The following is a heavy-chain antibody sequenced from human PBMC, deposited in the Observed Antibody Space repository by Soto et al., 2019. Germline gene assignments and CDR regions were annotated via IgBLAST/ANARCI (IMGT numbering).Heavy chain of an antibody. D-gene: IGHD3-10*01. CDR1: GYTFTSYG. CDR2: ISAYNGNT. Sequence: ASVKVSCKASGYTFTSYGISWVRQAPGQGLEWMGWISAYNGNTNYAQKLQGRVTMTTDTSTSTAYMELRSLRSDDTAVYYCARHRRVRGVIITGNYYYYMDVWGKGTTVTVS. CDR3: ARHRRVRGVIITGNYYYYMDV. V-gene: IGHV1-18*01. J-gene: IGHJ6*03.